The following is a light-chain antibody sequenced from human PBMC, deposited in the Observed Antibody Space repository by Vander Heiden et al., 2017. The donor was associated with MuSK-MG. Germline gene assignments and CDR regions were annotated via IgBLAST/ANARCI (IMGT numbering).Light chain of an antibody. V-gene: IGKV1-39*01. CDR2: AAS. J-gene: IGKJ1*01. CDR3: QQSDSTPWT. Sequence: DLQMNQSPSSLSASVGDRVTITCRASQSISSYLNWYQQKPGKAPKLLIYAASSLQSGVPSRFSGSGSGTDFTLTISSLQPEDFATYYCQQSDSTPWTFGQGTKVEIK. CDR1: QSISSY.